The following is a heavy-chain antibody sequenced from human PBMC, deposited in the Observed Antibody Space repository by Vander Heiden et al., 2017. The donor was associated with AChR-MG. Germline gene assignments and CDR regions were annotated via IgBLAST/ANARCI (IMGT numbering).Heavy chain of an antibody. Sequence: EVQLVESGGGFVQHGGSLRLSCAAPGFTLSSYSMNWVRQAPGKGLEWVSYISSGSTTIYYADSVKGRFTISRDNAKRSLYLQMNSLSDDDTAVYYCAGEGSGWSPGYWGQGTLVTVSS. CDR1: GFTLSSYS. D-gene: IGHD6-19*01. CDR2: ISSGSTTI. V-gene: IGHV3-48*02. CDR3: AGEGSGWSPGY. J-gene: IGHJ4*02.